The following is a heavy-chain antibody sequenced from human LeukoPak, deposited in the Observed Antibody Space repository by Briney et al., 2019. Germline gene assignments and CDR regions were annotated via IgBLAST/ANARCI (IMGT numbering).Heavy chain of an antibody. D-gene: IGHD4-17*01. J-gene: IGHJ4*02. Sequence: PGGSLRLSCAASGFTFSTYEMNWVRQAPGKGLEWVSYISSSGSTIYYTDPVKGRFTISRDNAKNSLYLQMTSLRAEDTAVYYCARDPYYGDYVVWGQGTLVTVSS. V-gene: IGHV3-48*03. CDR1: GFTFSTYE. CDR3: ARDPYYGDYVV. CDR2: ISSSGSTI.